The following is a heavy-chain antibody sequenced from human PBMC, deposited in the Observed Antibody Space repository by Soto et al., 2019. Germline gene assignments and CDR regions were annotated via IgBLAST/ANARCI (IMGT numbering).Heavy chain of an antibody. Sequence: QVQLQESGPGLVKPSETLSLTCTVSGGSVSSGSYYWSWIRQPPGKGLEWIGYIDYTGSTNYNPSHNSRVPISVDTSTNQFSRNLSSVTAADTAVYYCARAIVGARAGYFDYCGQGTLVTVSS. D-gene: IGHD1-26*01. V-gene: IGHV4-61*01. J-gene: IGHJ4*02. CDR3: ARAIVGARAGYFDY. CDR1: GGSVSSGSYY. CDR2: IDYTGST.